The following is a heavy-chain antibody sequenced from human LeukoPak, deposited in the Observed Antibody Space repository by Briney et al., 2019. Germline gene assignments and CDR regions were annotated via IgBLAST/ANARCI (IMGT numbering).Heavy chain of an antibody. V-gene: IGHV3-23*01. CDR1: GFTFSSYA. D-gene: IGHD6-13*01. CDR2: ISGSGGST. Sequence: GSLRLSCAASGFTFSSYAMSWVRQAPGKGLEWVSAISGSGGSTYFADSVKGRFTISRDNSKNTLYLQMNTLRAEDTAVYYCAKDQGSSWSNYYYYGMDVWGQGTTVTVSS. J-gene: IGHJ6*02. CDR3: AKDQGSSWSNYYYYGMDV.